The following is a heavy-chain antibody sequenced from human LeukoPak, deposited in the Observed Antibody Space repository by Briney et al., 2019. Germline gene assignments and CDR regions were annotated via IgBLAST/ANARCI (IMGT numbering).Heavy chain of an antibody. J-gene: IGHJ6*03. Sequence: SETLSLTCTVSGGSISSYYWSWLRQPPGKGLEWIGYIYYSGSTNYNPSLKSRVTTSVDTSKNQFSLKLSSVTAADTAVYYCARDRSPYGGNSLYYYYYMDVWGKGTTVTISS. CDR3: ARDRSPYGGNSLYYYYYMDV. V-gene: IGHV4-59*12. D-gene: IGHD4-23*01. CDR2: IYYSGST. CDR1: GGSISSYY.